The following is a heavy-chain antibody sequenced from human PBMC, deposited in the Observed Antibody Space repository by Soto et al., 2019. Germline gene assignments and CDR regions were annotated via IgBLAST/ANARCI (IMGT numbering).Heavy chain of an antibody. CDR2: MNPNSGNT. CDR3: ARGGDSSSWYFGYYYYGMDV. V-gene: IGHV1-8*01. Sequence: DSVEVCCKASGYTFTSYDMNWVRQATGEGLEWMGWMNPNSGNTGYAQKFQGRVTMTRNTSISTAYMELSSLRSEDTAVYYCARGGDSSSWYFGYYYYGMDVWGQGTTVTVSS. CDR1: GYTFTSYD. J-gene: IGHJ6*02. D-gene: IGHD6-13*01.